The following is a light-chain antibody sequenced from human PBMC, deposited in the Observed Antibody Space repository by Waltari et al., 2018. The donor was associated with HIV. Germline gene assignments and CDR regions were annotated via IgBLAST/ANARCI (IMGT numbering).Light chain of an antibody. CDR3: QSYDSSLSGSV. V-gene: IGLV1-40*01. Sequence: QSVLTQPPSVSGAPGQRVTLPCTGSSSNIGTHAVHWYQQVPGRAPKLLIYNDNNRPSGVPDRFSGSKSGTSASLAITGLQAEDETDYYCQSYDSSLSGSVFGGGTKLTVL. CDR1: SSNIGTHA. J-gene: IGLJ2*01. CDR2: NDN.